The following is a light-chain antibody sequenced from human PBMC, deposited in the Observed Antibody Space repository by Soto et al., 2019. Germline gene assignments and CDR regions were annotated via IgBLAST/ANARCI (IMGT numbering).Light chain of an antibody. CDR3: QQRSNWPRT. J-gene: IGKJ2*01. V-gene: IGKV3-11*01. Sequence: EIVLTQSPATLSLSPGDTATLSCRASQSVSSYLAWYQQKPGQAPRLLIYDASNRATGIPARFSGSGSGTDFTLSICSLEPEDFAVYYCQQRSNWPRTLGQVNKVELK. CDR2: DAS. CDR1: QSVSSY.